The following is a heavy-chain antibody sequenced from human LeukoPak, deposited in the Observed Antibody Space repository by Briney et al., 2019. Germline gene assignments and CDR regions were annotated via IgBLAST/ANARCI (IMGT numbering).Heavy chain of an antibody. CDR2: ISGSDGST. V-gene: IGHV3-23*01. CDR3: AKDGGYYDFDS. CDR1: GFTFSSYG. J-gene: IGHJ4*02. D-gene: IGHD5-12*01. Sequence: TGGSLSLSCAASGFTFSSYGMSWVRQAPGKGLEWVSVISGSDGSTYYADSVKGRFTISRDNSKNTLYLQMYSLRVEDTAVYYCAKDGGYYDFDSWGQGTLVTVSS.